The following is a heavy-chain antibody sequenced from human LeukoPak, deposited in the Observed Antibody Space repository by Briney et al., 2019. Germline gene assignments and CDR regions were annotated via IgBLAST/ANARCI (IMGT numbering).Heavy chain of an antibody. CDR3: ARSPRRDGYNYWFDP. CDR1: GGSFSGYY. CDR2: INHSGST. J-gene: IGHJ5*02. Sequence: SETLSLTCAVYGGSFSGYYWSWIRQPPGKGLEWIGEINHSGSTNYKSSLKSRVTISVDTSKNQFSLKLSSVTAADTAVYYCARSPRRDGYNYWFDPWGQGTLVTVSS. D-gene: IGHD5-24*01. V-gene: IGHV4-34*01.